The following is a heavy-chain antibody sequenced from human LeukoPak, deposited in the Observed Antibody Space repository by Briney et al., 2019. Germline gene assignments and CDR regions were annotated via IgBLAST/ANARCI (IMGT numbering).Heavy chain of an antibody. D-gene: IGHD3-3*01. Sequence: PSETLSLTCTVSGGSISSYYWSWIGQPPGKGLEWIGYMYYSGSTNYNPSLKSRVTISVDTSKNQFSLKLSSVTAADTAVYYCARHNKPSEDDFWSGFLRDDHSGMDVWGQGTTVTVSS. V-gene: IGHV4-59*08. J-gene: IGHJ6*02. CDR1: GGSISSYY. CDR3: ARHNKPSEDDFWSGFLRDDHSGMDV. CDR2: MYYSGST.